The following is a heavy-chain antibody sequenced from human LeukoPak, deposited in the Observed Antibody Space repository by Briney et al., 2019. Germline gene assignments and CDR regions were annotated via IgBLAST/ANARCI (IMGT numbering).Heavy chain of an antibody. D-gene: IGHD2-15*01. V-gene: IGHV3-15*01. Sequence: GGSLRLSCVTSGLTFTTAWMSWVRQAPGKGLEWVGRIKSGAQGATADYATPVKGRFTISRDDSKNTVYLQMNSLEAEDTAMYYCNTAVVAAALFIRWGQGTLVAVSS. J-gene: IGHJ4*02. CDR3: NTAVVAAALFIR. CDR2: IKSGAQGATA. CDR1: GLTFTTAW.